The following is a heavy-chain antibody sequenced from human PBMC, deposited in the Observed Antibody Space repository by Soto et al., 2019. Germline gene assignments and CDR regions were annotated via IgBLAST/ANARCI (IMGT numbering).Heavy chain of an antibody. CDR3: ARDRRSYYDSSGYYREFDY. D-gene: IGHD3-22*01. CDR2: IYYSGST. CDR1: GGSISSYY. V-gene: IGHV4-59*01. Sequence: QVQLQESGTGLVKPSETLSLTCTVSGGSISSYYWSWIRQPPGKGLEWIGYIYYSGSTNYNPSLKSRVTISVDTSKNQFSLKLSSVTAADTAVYYCARDRRSYYDSSGYYREFDYWGQGTLVTVSS. J-gene: IGHJ4*02.